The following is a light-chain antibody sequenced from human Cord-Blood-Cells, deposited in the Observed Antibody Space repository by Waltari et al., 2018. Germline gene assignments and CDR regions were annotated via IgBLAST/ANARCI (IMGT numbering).Light chain of an antibody. CDR1: SSDVGSYNL. V-gene: IGLV2-23*01. CDR3: CSYAGSSTWV. Sequence: SALTQPASVSGSTGQSSTISCTGTSSDVGSYNLVPWYKQHPGKAPKLMIDEGSKRPSGVSNRFSGSKSGNTASLTISGLQAEDEADYYCCSYAGSSTWVFGGGTKLTVL. CDR2: EGS. J-gene: IGLJ3*02.